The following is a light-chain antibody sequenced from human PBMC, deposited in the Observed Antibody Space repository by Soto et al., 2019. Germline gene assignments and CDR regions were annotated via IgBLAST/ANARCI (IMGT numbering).Light chain of an antibody. CDR3: SSYTSSSTLDV. CDR2: EVS. V-gene: IGLV2-14*01. Sequence: QPVLTQPASVSGSPGQSITISCTGTSSDISGYNYVSWYQQHPGKAPKLMIYEVSNRPSGVSNRFSGSKSGNTASLTISGLQAEDEADYYCSSYTSSSTLDVFGTGTKLTVL. CDR1: SSDISGYNY. J-gene: IGLJ1*01.